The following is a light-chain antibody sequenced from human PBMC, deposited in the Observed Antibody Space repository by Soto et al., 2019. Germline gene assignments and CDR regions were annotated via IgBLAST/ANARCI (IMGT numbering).Light chain of an antibody. CDR2: DAS. CDR1: QSIGSY. V-gene: IGKV3-11*01. CDR3: QQYGTYPT. Sequence: EIELTQSPATLSLSLGDRATLTCRASQSIGSYLAWYQHKPGQAPRLLIYDASNRATGIPVRFSGSGSGTDFTLTISSLEPDDFAVYFCQQYGTYPTFGQGTKVDIK. J-gene: IGKJ1*01.